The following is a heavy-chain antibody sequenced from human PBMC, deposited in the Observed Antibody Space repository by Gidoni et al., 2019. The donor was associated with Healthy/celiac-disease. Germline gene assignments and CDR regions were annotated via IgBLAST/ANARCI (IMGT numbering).Heavy chain of an antibody. CDR2: IKSKTDGGTT. CDR3: TTDGDYDYVWGSYRYTFSDY. D-gene: IGHD3-16*02. J-gene: IGHJ4*02. Sequence: EVQLVESGGGLVKPGGSLRLSCAASGFTFSNAWMSGVRQAPGKGLEWVGRIKSKTDGGTTDYAAPVKGRFTISRDDSKNTLYLQMNSLKTEDTAVYYCTTDGDYDYVWGSYRYTFSDYWGQGTLVTVSS. CDR1: GFTFSNAW. V-gene: IGHV3-15*01.